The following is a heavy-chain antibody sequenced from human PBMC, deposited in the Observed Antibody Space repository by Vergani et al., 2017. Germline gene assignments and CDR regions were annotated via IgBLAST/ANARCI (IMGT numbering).Heavy chain of an antibody. D-gene: IGHD3-3*01. CDR1: GGTFSSYA. Sequence: QVQLVQSGAEVKKPGSSVKVSCKASGGTFSSYAISWVRQAPGQGLEWMGGIIPIFGTANYAQKFQGRVTITADESTSTAYMELSSLRSEDTAVYYCARGKRSGDFWSGYLFDDWGEGTLVTVSS. CDR2: IIPIFGTA. V-gene: IGHV1-69*01. J-gene: IGHJ4*02. CDR3: ARGKRSGDFWSGYLFDD.